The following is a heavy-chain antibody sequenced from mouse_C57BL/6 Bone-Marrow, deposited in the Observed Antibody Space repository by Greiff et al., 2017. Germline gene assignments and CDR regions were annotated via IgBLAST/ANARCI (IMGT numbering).Heavy chain of an antibody. CDR3: ASTTVVHFDY. D-gene: IGHD1-1*01. J-gene: IGHJ2*01. CDR1: GYTFTSYW. Sequence: QVQLQQSGAELVKPGASVKFSCKASGYTFTSYWMHWVKQKPGQGLEWIGTIHPNSDSTNYNEKFKSKATLTVDKSSSTAYKQLSSHTSEDSAVYYCASTTVVHFDYWGRGTTLTVSS. V-gene: IGHV1-64*01. CDR2: IHPNSDST.